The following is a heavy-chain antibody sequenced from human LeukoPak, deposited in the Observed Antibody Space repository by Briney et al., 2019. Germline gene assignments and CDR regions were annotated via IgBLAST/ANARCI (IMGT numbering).Heavy chain of an antibody. V-gene: IGHV4-4*07. D-gene: IGHD6-19*01. CDR2: AYISANN. J-gene: IGHJ3*02. Sequence: SETLSLTCTVSGGSIVSYYWSWIRQPAGKGLEWIGRAYISANNNYNPSLKSRVTMSVDPSKNQLSLKLTSVTAADTAVYYCARDSLDHIAVPTTGDIWGQGTMVVVSS. CDR3: ARDSLDHIAVPTTGDI. CDR1: GGSIVSYY.